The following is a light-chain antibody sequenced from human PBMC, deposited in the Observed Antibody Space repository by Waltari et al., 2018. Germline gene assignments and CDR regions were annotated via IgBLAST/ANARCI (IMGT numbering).Light chain of an antibody. J-gene: IGLJ2*01. CDR2: DVS. V-gene: IGLV2-14*01. Sequence: LTQPASVSGSPGQSITISCSATSSDIRAFNFISWYQQRPGKAPELLVYDVSHRPSEVSTRFSGSKSDNTAALTISGLQAEDEAVYYCSSFSSSTAGIFGGGTKVTVL. CDR1: SSDIRAFNF. CDR3: SSFSSSTAGI.